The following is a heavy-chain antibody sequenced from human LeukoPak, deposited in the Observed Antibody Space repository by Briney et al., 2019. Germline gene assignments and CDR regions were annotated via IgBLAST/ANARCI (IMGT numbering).Heavy chain of an antibody. V-gene: IGHV1-46*01. J-gene: IGHJ6*02. CDR1: GYTFTSYY. CDR3: ASWVYSGSYYYGMDV. Sequence: ASVKVSYKASGYTFTSYYMHWVRQAPGQGLEWMGIINPSGGSTSYAQKFRGRVTMTRDTSTSTVYMELGSLRSEDTAVYYCASWVYSGSYYYGMDVWGQGTTVTVSS. CDR2: INPSGGST. D-gene: IGHD1-26*01.